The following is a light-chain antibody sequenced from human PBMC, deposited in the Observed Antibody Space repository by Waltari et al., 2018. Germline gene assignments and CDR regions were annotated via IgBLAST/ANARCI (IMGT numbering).Light chain of an antibody. CDR3: SLYTTNTRV. J-gene: IGLJ3*02. V-gene: IGLV2-14*03. CDR1: SSDLRNFNF. CDR2: DVN. Sequence: QSSLTQPASVSGSPGQSFPIPCSRTSSDLRNFNFDSWYQQYPGKAPKLIIYDVNNRPSGVSDRFSGSTSGNTASLTIAGLQAEDEADYYCSLYTTNTRVFGGGTKLTVL.